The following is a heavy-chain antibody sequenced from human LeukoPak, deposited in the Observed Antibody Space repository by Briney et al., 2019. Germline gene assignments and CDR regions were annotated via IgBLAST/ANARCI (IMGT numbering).Heavy chain of an antibody. CDR3: AKGGSGYYLDH. CDR1: GFTFSSFG. J-gene: IGHJ4*02. CDR2: ISGSGGST. V-gene: IGHV3-23*01. D-gene: IGHD5-12*01. Sequence: PGGSLRLSCAASGFTFSSFGMTWVRQAPGKGLEWVSGISGSGGSTYYADSVKGRFTISRDSSKDTVYLRMNSLRAEDAALYYCAKGGSGYYLDHWGQGTLVTVSS.